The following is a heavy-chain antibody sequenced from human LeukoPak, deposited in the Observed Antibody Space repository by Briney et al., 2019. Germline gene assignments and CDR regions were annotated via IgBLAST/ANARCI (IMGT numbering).Heavy chain of an antibody. CDR3: ARVNPLGYFDQ. Sequence: PSETLSLTCTVSGGFTSAYYWSWVRQPLGKGLEWIGSVFYSRNSNYNPSLTRRVGMSVDTSKSHFSLKLTSVIAADTAVYYCARVNPLGYFDQWGQGTLVAVSS. J-gene: IGHJ4*02. CDR1: GGFTSAYY. V-gene: IGHV4-59*13. CDR2: VFYSRNS.